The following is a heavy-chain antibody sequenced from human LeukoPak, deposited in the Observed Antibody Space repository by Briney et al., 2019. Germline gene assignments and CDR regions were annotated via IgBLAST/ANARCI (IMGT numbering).Heavy chain of an antibody. J-gene: IGHJ5*02. D-gene: IGHD1-7*01. Sequence: GGSLRLSCAASGFTVSSNYINWVRQAPGKGLEWVSVIYSGGSTYYADSVKGRFTIYRDNSKNTLYLQMNSLRAEDTAVYYCAREWGGYNWNSIPALVRQSNWFDPWGQGTLVTVSS. CDR2: IYSGGST. CDR3: AREWGGYNWNSIPALVRQSNWFDP. V-gene: IGHV3-53*01. CDR1: GFTVSSNY.